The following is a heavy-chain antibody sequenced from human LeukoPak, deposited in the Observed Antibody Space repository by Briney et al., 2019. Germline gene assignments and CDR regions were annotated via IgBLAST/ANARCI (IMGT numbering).Heavy chain of an antibody. J-gene: IGHJ4*02. D-gene: IGHD3-22*01. CDR2: ISYDGSNK. V-gene: IGHV3-30-3*01. Sequence: PGGSLRLSCAASGFTFRNYVIHWVRQAPGKGLEWVAVISYDGSNKYYADSVKGRFTISRDNSKNTLYLQMNSLRAEDTAVYYCARVVPGKYYYDSSGYYYFDYWGQGTLVTVSS. CDR3: ARVVPGKYYYDSSGYYYFDY. CDR1: GFTFRNYV.